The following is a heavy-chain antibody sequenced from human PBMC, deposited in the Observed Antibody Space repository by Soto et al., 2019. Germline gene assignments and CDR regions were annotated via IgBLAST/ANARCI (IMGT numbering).Heavy chain of an antibody. J-gene: IGHJ4*02. Sequence: GGSLRLSCSAFGFTFSTYTMHWVRQAPGKGLEYVSAITSNGINTYYADSVRGRFTISRDNSKKTLYLQMSSLRVEDTAVYYCAKERNYDILTGYSWPYDYWGQGTLVTVSS. V-gene: IGHV3-64D*06. D-gene: IGHD3-9*01. CDR1: GFTFSTYT. CDR3: AKERNYDILTGYSWPYDY. CDR2: ITSNGINT.